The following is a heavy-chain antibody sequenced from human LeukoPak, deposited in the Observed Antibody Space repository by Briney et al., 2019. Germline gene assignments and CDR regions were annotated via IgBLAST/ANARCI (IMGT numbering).Heavy chain of an antibody. Sequence: PSQTLSLTCTVSGGSISSGDYYWSWIRQPPGKGLEWIGYIYYSGSTYYNPSLKSRVTISVDTSKNQFSLKLSSVTAADTAVYYCARDPRGDYYDSSGPGWYFDLWGRGTLVTVSS. CDR1: GGSISSGDYY. V-gene: IGHV4-30-4*01. D-gene: IGHD3-22*01. CDR3: ARDPRGDYYDSSGPGWYFDL. J-gene: IGHJ2*01. CDR2: IYYSGST.